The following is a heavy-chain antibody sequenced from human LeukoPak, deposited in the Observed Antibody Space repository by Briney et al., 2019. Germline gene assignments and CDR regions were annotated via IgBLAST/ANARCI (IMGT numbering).Heavy chain of an antibody. V-gene: IGHV3-7*03. J-gene: IGHJ4*02. D-gene: IGHD6-13*01. CDR3: ARVRGLGTAAGFDY. CDR2: IKTDGSQK. Sequence: GGSLRLSCAASGFTFNKYWMSWVRQAPGKGLEWVATIKTDGSQKYYVDSVKGRFSISRDNANNSVYLQMNSLRAEDTALYYCARVRGLGTAAGFDYWGQGTLVTVSS. CDR1: GFTFNKYW.